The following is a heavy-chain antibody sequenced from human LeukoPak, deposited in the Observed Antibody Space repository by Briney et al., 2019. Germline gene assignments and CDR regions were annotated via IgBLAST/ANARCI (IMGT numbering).Heavy chain of an antibody. D-gene: IGHD1-26*01. CDR2: ISGSGGST. J-gene: IGHJ5*02. Sequence: GGSLRLSCAASGFTFSSYEMNWVRQAPGKGLEWVSAISGSGGSTYYADSVKGRFTISRDNSKNTLYLQMNSLRAEDTAVYYCARRVGATTASNWFDPWGQGTLVTVSS. CDR1: GFTFSSYE. V-gene: IGHV3-23*01. CDR3: ARRVGATTASNWFDP.